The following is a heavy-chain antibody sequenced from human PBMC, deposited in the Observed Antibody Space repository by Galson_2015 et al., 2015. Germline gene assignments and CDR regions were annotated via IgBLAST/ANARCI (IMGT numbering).Heavy chain of an antibody. Sequence: SVRLSCEASGFTFSSYDMNWVRQAPGKGLEWVSGIRGSGGSTYYADSVKGRFTITRDNSMNTLYLQMNSLRAEDTAVYYFAKDLPPNYWGQGTLVTVSS. CDR2: IRGSGGST. CDR1: GFTFSSYD. V-gene: IGHV3-23*01. J-gene: IGHJ4*02. CDR3: AKDLPPNY.